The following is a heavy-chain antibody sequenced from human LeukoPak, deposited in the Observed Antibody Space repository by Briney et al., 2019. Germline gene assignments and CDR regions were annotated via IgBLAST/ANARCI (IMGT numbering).Heavy chain of an antibody. Sequence: GGSLRLSCAASGFTFSSYAMSWVRQAPGKGLEWVSAISGRAGRTYYADSVKGRFTISRDISKNMLYLQVNSLRAEDTAVYYCAKRGYYYDSSGYYYFDYWGQGTLVTVSS. D-gene: IGHD3-22*01. CDR1: GFTFSSYA. CDR3: AKRGYYYDSSGYYYFDY. CDR2: ISGRAGRT. J-gene: IGHJ4*02. V-gene: IGHV3-23*01.